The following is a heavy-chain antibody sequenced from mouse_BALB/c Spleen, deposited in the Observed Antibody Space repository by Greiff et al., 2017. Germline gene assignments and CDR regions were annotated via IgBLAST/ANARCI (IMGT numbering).Heavy chain of an antibody. CDR2: ISSGSSTI. V-gene: IGHV5-17*02. Sequence: EVKLVESGGGLVKPGGSRKLSCAASGFTFSSFGMHWVRQAPEKGLEWVAYISSGSSTIYYADTVKGRFTISRDNPKNTLFLQMTSLRSEDTAMYYCARGDGNYDWYFDVWGAGTTVTVSS. CDR1: GFTFSSFG. CDR3: ARGDGNYDWYFDV. J-gene: IGHJ1*01. D-gene: IGHD2-1*01.